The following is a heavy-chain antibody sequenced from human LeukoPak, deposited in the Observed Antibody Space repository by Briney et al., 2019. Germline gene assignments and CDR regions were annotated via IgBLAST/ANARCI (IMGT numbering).Heavy chain of an antibody. J-gene: IGHJ4*02. CDR2: INHSGST. V-gene: IGHV4-34*01. CDR3: ASGRGIVGEYQLLHY. CDR1: GGSFSGYY. Sequence: NPSETLSLTCAVYGGSFSGYYWSWIRQPPGKGLEWIGEINHSGSTNYNPSLKSRVTISVDTSKNQFSLRLSSVTAADTAVYYCASGRGIVGEYQLLHYWGQGTLVTVSS. D-gene: IGHD2-2*01.